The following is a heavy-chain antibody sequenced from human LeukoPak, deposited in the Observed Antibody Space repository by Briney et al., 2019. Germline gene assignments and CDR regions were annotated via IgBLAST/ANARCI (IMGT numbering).Heavy chain of an antibody. J-gene: IGHJ4*02. D-gene: IGHD3-22*01. CDR2: ISGSGGST. CDR1: GFTFSSYA. CDR3: ARGYYYESSGYFFDY. Sequence: PPGGSLRLSCAASGFTFSSYAMSWVRQAPGKGLEWVSAISGSGGSTYYADSVKGRFTISRDNAENSLYLQMNSLRAEDTAVYYCARGYYYESSGYFFDYWGRGTLVTVSS. V-gene: IGHV3-23*01.